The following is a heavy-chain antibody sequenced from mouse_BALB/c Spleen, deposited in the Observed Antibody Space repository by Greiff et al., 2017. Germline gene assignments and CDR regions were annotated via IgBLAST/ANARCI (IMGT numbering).Heavy chain of an antibody. V-gene: IGHV1S41*01. CDR2: IAPGSGST. CDR3: ARSSGTGDYLDY. J-gene: IGHJ2*01. Sequence: DLVKPGASVKLSCKASGYTFTSYWINWIKQRPGQGLEWIGRIAPGSGSTYYNEMFKGKATLTVDTSSSTAYIQLSSLSSEDSAVYFCARSSGTGDYLDYWGQGTTLTVSS. D-gene: IGHD4-1*01. CDR1: GYTFTSYW.